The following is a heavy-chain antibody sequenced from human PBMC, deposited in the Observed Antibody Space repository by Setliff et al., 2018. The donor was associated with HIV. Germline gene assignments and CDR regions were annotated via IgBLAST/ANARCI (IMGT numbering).Heavy chain of an antibody. Sequence: PSETLSLTCTVSGGSISSTTYWWGWIRQPPGKGLEWIGTIYYNGNTFYDPSLKSRVTISIDMSKNQFSLKLTSVAAADTAVYYCAKRPGYGSPFHIWGQGTMVTVSS. D-gene: IGHD3-10*01. CDR3: AKRPGYGSPFHI. CDR2: IYYNGNT. J-gene: IGHJ3*02. V-gene: IGHV4-39*01. CDR1: GGSISSTTYW.